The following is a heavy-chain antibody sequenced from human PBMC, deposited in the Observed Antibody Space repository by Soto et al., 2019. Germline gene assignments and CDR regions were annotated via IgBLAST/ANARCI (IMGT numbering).Heavy chain of an antibody. Sequence: SVKVSCKASGGTFSSYAISWVRQAPGGGLEWMGGILPIFGTANYAQTFQGRVTITADESTSTAYMELSSRRSEDTAVYYCAREGSYYYDSSGYYDYWGQGTLVTVSS. CDR2: ILPIFGTA. D-gene: IGHD3-22*01. CDR3: AREGSYYYDSSGYYDY. V-gene: IGHV1-69*13. CDR1: GGTFSSYA. J-gene: IGHJ4*02.